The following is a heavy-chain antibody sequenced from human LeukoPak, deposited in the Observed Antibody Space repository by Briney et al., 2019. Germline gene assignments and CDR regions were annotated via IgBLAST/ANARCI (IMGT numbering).Heavy chain of an antibody. V-gene: IGHV4-34*01. Sequence: SETLSLTCVVDGGYFSGFYWTWVRQAPGKGLEWIGEISYSGTTKYNPSLKSRVTIEVDTPKKQISLNLSSMTAADTAVYYCAKGKAGHYHSVTDEYYYYMDVWGKGTTVIVSS. CDR1: GGYFSGFY. CDR2: ISYSGTT. J-gene: IGHJ6*03. D-gene: IGHD3-9*01. CDR3: AKGKAGHYHSVTDEYYYYMDV.